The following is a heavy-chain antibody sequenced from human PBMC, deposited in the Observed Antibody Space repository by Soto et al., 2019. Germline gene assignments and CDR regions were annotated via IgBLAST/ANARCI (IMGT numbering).Heavy chain of an antibody. D-gene: IGHD4-4*01. CDR3: ASLGTTNYFDY. V-gene: IGHV4-4*02. J-gene: IGHJ4*02. CDR2: IFYTGST. Sequence: SETLSLTCAVSGGSISTSSNLWTWVRQSPGKGLEWIGDIFYTGSTNFNPSLRGRVSISVDKSENQFSLKLTSVTAADTAVYFCASLGTTNYFDYWGQGTLVTVSS. CDR1: GGSISTSSNL.